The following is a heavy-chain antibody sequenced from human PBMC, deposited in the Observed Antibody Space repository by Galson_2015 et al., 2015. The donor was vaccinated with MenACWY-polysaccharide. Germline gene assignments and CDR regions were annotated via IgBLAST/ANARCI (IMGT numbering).Heavy chain of an antibody. CDR2: ISWNSGSI. CDR3: AKDIGSSGYYYQDY. V-gene: IGHV3-9*01. Sequence: SLRLSCAASGFNFDNYVMHWVRHAPGKGLEWVSGISWNSGSIHYAGSVKGRFTISRDNAKNSLYLHMNSLRPEDTALYYCAKDIGSSGYYYQDYWGQGSLVTVSS. J-gene: IGHJ4*02. CDR1: GFNFDNYV. D-gene: IGHD3-22*01.